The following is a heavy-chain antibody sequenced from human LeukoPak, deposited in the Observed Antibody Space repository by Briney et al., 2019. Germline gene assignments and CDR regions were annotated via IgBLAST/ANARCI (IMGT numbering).Heavy chain of an antibody. J-gene: IGHJ4*02. CDR2: INPNSGGT. Sequence: ASVKVSCKASGYTFTGYYMHWVRQAPGQGLEWMGWINPNSGGTNYAQKFQGWVTMTRDTSISTAYMELSSLRSEDTAVYYCATGEDIKEDYFDYWGQGTLVTVSS. V-gene: IGHV1-2*04. CDR3: ATGEDIKEDYFDY. CDR1: GYTFTGYY. D-gene: IGHD2-15*01.